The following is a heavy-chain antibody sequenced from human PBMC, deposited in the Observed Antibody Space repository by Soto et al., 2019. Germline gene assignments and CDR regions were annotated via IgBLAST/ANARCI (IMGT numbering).Heavy chain of an antibody. V-gene: IGHV3-74*01. D-gene: IGHD3-10*01. Sequence: MHWSSKAPGKGLVWVSRINPESTTLTYADSVTGRFTISRDSAKNTLYLQMNGLSAEDTAIYYCTRDTFGAWASWVQGTLVIVSS. CDR2: INPESTTL. CDR3: TRDTFGAWAS. J-gene: IGHJ1*01.